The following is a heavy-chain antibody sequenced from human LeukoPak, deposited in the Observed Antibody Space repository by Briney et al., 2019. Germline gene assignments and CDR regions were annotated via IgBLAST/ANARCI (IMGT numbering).Heavy chain of an antibody. V-gene: IGHV4-34*01. CDR1: GGSFSGYY. J-gene: IGHJ4*02. D-gene: IGHD5-18*01. Sequence: SETLSLTCAVYGGSFSGYYWSWIRQPPGEGLEWIGEINHSGSTNYNPSLKSRVTISVDTSKNQFSLKLSSVTAADTAVYYCASASGYSYGYPFDYWGQGTLVTVSS. CDR3: ASASGYSYGYPFDY. CDR2: INHSGST.